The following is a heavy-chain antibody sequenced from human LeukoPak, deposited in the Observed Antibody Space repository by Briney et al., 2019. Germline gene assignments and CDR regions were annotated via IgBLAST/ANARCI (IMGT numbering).Heavy chain of an antibody. CDR2: IRSKAD. J-gene: IGHJ6*03. D-gene: IGHD3-3*01. CDR3: SRSSSRNFGVVIKSYYYYMDV. CDR1: GFTFSGSA. V-gene: IGHV3-73*01. Sequence: GGSLRLSCAASGFTFSGSAIHWVRQASGKGLEWVGRIRSKADYAASVRGKFTISRDDSKNTAYLQMDSLKTEDTAVYYCSRSSSRNFGVVIKSYYYYMDVWGKGTTVTVSS.